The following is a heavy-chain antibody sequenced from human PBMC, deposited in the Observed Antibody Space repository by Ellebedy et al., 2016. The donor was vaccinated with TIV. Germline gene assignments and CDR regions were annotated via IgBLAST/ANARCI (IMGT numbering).Heavy chain of an antibody. V-gene: IGHV3-23*01. D-gene: IGHD3-10*01. CDR3: AKDPIFGRFGELSPFDY. CDR1: GFTFSSYA. Sequence: GGSLRLXXAASGFTFSSYAMSWVRQAPGKGLEWVSAISGSGGSTYYADSVKGRFTISRDNSKNTLYLQMNSLRAEDTAVYYCAKDPIFGRFGELSPFDYWGQGTLVTVSS. J-gene: IGHJ4*02. CDR2: ISGSGGST.